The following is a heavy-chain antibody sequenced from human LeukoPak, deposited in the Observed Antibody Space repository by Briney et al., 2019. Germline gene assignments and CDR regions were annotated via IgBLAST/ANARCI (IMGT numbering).Heavy chain of an antibody. V-gene: IGHV3-30-3*01. CDR3: ARLPYSNNWPECFQH. CDR2: LSYDGSIK. CDR1: GFIFNNYV. Sequence: PGGSLRLSCAASGFIFNNYVMNWVRQAPGQGLEWVAVLSYDGSIKYYTDSVKGRFTISRDNSKDTLYLQMNSLRAEDTAVYYCARLPYSNNWPECFQHWGQGTLVTVFS. D-gene: IGHD6-13*01. J-gene: IGHJ1*01.